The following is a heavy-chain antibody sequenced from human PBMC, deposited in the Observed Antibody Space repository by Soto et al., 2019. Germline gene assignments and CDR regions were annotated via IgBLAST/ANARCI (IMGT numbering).Heavy chain of an antibody. CDR3: ARVAVENKKKYSSSWYGDDYFDY. D-gene: IGHD6-13*01. Sequence: ASVKVSCKASGYTFTSYAMHWVRQAPGQRLEWMGWINAGNGNTKYSQKFQGRVTITRDTSASTAYMELSSLRSEDTAVYYCARVAVENKKKYSSSWYGDDYFDYWGQGTLVTVSS. V-gene: IGHV1-3*01. J-gene: IGHJ4*02. CDR1: GYTFTSYA. CDR2: INAGNGNT.